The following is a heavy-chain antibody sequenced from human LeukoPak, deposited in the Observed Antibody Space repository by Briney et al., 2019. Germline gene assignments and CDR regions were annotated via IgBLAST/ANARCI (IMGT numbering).Heavy chain of an antibody. CDR1: GGSFSGYY. CDR3: ARVGVTTVTPSDAFDI. J-gene: IGHJ3*02. Sequence: SETLSLTCAVYGGSFSGYYWSWLRQPPGKGLEWIGEINHSGSTNYNPSLKSRVTISVDTSKNQFSLKLSSVTAADTAVYYCARVGVTTVTPSDAFDIWGQGTMVTVSS. V-gene: IGHV4-34*01. CDR2: INHSGST. D-gene: IGHD4-17*01.